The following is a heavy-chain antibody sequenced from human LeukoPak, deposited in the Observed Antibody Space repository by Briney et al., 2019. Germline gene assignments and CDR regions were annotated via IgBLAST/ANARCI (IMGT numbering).Heavy chain of an antibody. J-gene: IGHJ5*02. CDR3: AKSNAWDWFDP. D-gene: IGHD4-11*01. Sequence: RTSETLSLTCAVYGGSFSGYYWSWVRQPPGKGLEWIGEIYYTGNTNYNPSLKSRVTISVDKSNNQFSLNLSSVTAADTAVYYCAKSNAWDWFDPWGQGTLVTVSS. V-gene: IGHV4-34*01. CDR2: IYYTGNT. CDR1: GGSFSGYY.